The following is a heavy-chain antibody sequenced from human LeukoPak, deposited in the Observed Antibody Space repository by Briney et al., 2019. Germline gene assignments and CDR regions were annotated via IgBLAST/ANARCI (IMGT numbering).Heavy chain of an antibody. CDR1: GFTFSRYW. CDR2: IKQDGSEK. Sequence: GGSLRLSCAASGFTFSRYWMSWVRQAPGKGPEWAANIKQDGSEKYYVDSVKGRFTISKDNAKNSLYLQMNSLRAEDTAVYYCARDSPGYGGYDFWGQGTLVTVSS. J-gene: IGHJ4*02. V-gene: IGHV3-7*01. D-gene: IGHD5-12*01. CDR3: ARDSPGYGGYDF.